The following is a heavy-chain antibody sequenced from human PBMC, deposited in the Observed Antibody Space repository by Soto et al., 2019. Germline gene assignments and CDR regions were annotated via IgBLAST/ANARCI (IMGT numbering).Heavy chain of an antibody. CDR3: AISQDRGGRTTFIY. CDR2: INWKSDI. CDR1: GFTFYDNA. J-gene: IGHJ4*02. V-gene: IGHV3-9*01. D-gene: IGHD3-16*01. Sequence: PWGSLRLSCAVSGFTFYDNAIHCFRQSPEKCLEWVSGINWKSDIGYADSVKGRFTISRDNAENSLYLQMNSLRAEDTALYYCAISQDRGGRTTFIYWGQGTQVTVSS.